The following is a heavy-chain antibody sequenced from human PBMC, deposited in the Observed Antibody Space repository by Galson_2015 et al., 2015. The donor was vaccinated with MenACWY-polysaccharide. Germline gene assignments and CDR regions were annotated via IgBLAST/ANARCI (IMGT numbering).Heavy chain of an antibody. CDR3: AHRALGSSGWDDAFDI. CDR1: GFSLSTSGVG. CDR2: IYWDDDK. J-gene: IGHJ3*02. Sequence: PALVKPTQTLTLTCTFSGFSLSTSGVGVSWIRQPPGKALEWLALIYWDDDKRYSPSLKSRLTITKDTSKNQVVLTMTNMDPVDTATYYCAHRALGSSGWDDAFDIWGQGTMVTVSS. D-gene: IGHD6-19*01. V-gene: IGHV2-5*02.